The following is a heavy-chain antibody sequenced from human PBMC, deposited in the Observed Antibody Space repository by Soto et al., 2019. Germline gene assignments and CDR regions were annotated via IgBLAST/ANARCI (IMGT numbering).Heavy chain of an antibody. CDR2: INPEGTSI. J-gene: IGHJ4*02. V-gene: IGHV3-74*01. CDR3: TKDTFGDRDY. CDR1: GFTFSVYW. Sequence: VGSLRLSCADSGFTFSVYWMHWVRQAPGKGLVWVSRINPEGTSISYADPVKGRFTISRDNSKNTLYLQMNSLRAEDTAVYYCTKDTFGDRDYWGQGTLVTVSS. D-gene: IGHD2-21*01.